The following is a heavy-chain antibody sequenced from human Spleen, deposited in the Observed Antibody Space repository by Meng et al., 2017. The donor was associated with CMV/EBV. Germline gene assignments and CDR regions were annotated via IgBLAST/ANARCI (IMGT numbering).Heavy chain of an antibody. CDR1: GGTLSSYA. Sequence: QVQLVQSGAAVKKPGSAVKVSCKASGGTLSSYAISWVRQAPGQGLEWMGGIIPIFGTANYAQKFQGRVTITADESTSTAYMELSSLRSEDTAVYYCARSNWKARFRFDYWGQGTLITVSS. CDR2: IIPIFGTA. V-gene: IGHV1-69*12. CDR3: ARSNWKARFRFDY. D-gene: IGHD1-1*01. J-gene: IGHJ4*02.